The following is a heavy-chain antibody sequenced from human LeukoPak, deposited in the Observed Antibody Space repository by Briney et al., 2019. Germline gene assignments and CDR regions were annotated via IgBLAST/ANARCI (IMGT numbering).Heavy chain of an antibody. J-gene: IGHJ4*02. CDR2: VRYDESTK. D-gene: IGHD2-21*02. Sequence: GGSLRLSCTASGFTFSNYGMHWVRQAPGMGLEWVAFVRYDESTKFYADSVKGRFTISRDNSKTTLYLQMNSLRAEDTAVYYCAKGREVVTASLYYFDYWGQGTLVTVSS. CDR1: GFTFSNYG. CDR3: AKGREVVTASLYYFDY. V-gene: IGHV3-30*02.